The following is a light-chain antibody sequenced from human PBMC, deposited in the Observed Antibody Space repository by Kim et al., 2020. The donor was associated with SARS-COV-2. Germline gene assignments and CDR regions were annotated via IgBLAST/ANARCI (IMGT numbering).Light chain of an antibody. J-gene: IGKJ1*01. CDR2: GAS. CDR1: QSVSSSY. CDR3: QQYGSSRGT. Sequence: EIVLTQSPGTLSLSPGRRATLSCRASQSVSSSYLAWYQQKPGQAPRLLIYGASSRATGIPDRFSGSGSGTDFTLTISRLEPEDFAVYYCQQYGSSRGTFGQETKVDIK. V-gene: IGKV3-20*01.